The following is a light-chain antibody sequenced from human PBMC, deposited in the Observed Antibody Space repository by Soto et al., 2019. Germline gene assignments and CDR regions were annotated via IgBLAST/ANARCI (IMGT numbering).Light chain of an antibody. V-gene: IGKV1-16*02. CDR2: GSS. Sequence: DVQLTQSPSSLSASVGDSVTITCLASQDINSDLAWYQQRPGEAPKSLIFGSSNLLDGVPSKFSGSGSGSEFTLTISSLQPEDSATYFCQQSKSHPPTFGRGTTVEI. J-gene: IGKJ2*01. CDR1: QDINSD. CDR3: QQSKSHPPT.